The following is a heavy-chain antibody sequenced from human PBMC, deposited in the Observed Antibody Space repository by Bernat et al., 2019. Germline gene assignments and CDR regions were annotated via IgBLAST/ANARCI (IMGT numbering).Heavy chain of an antibody. CDR2: IYSGGST. D-gene: IGHD2-2*01. J-gene: IGHJ6*03. V-gene: IGHV3-53*01. CDR3: ARDRAARYCSSTSCYRGYYYMDV. CDR1: GFTVSSNY. Sequence: EVQLVESGGGLIQPGGSLRLSCAASGFTVSSNYMSWVRQAPGKGLEWVSVIYSGGSTYYADSVKGRFTISRDNSKNTLYLQMNSLGAEDTAVYYCARDRAARYCSSTSCYRGYYYMDVWGKGTTVTVSS.